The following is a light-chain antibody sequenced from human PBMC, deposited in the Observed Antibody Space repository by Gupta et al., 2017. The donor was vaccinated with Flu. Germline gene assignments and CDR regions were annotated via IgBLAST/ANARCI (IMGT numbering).Light chain of an antibody. Sequence: SYELTQPPSVSVSPGQTARITCSGDKLGKKYANWYQQKPGQSPVLVMYQNTNRPSGIPERFSGSNSGNTATLTISGTQAMDEADYYCQAWDRSTGVFGTGTKVTVL. V-gene: IGLV3-1*01. CDR1: KLGKKY. CDR3: QAWDRSTGV. CDR2: QNT. J-gene: IGLJ1*01.